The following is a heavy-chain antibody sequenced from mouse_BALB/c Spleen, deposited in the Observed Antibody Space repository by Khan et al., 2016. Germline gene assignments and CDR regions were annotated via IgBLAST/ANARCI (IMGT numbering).Heavy chain of an antibody. D-gene: IGHD1-1*01. V-gene: IGHV14-1*02. CDR3: ARYYGNYAMDY. J-gene: IGHJ4*01. CDR2: IDPENGNT. CDR1: GFNIKDYY. Sequence: VQLKQSGAELVRPGALVKLSCKASGFNIKDYYMHWVKQRPEQGLEWIGWIDPENGNTIYDPKFQGKASITADTSSNTAYLQLSSLTSEDTAGYYCARYYGNYAMDYWGQGTSVTVSS.